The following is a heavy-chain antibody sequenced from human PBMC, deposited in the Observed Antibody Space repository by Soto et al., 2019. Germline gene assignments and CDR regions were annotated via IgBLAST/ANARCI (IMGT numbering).Heavy chain of an antibody. D-gene: IGHD2-2*01. Sequence: GGSRRLSCAASGFTFNNYGMHWVRQAPGKGLEWVAVISYDGSNKYYADSVRGRFTISRDNSKNTLYLQMNSLRAEDTAVYYCAKVHCSSTSCYPNYYYYYGMDVWGQGTTVTVSS. V-gene: IGHV3-30*18. CDR1: GFTFNNYG. CDR3: AKVHCSSTSCYPNYYYYYGMDV. CDR2: ISYDGSNK. J-gene: IGHJ6*02.